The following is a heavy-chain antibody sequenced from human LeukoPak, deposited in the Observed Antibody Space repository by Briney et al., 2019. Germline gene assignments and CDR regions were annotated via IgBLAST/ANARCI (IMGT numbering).Heavy chain of an antibody. Sequence: GGSLRLSCAASGFTISTNYMNWVRQAPGKGLEWVSAISGSGGSTYYADSVKGRFTISRDNSKNTLYLQMNSLRAEDTAVYYCAKEVDAFDIWGQGTMVTVSS. J-gene: IGHJ3*02. V-gene: IGHV3-23*01. CDR1: GFTISTNY. CDR3: AKEVDAFDI. CDR2: ISGSGGST.